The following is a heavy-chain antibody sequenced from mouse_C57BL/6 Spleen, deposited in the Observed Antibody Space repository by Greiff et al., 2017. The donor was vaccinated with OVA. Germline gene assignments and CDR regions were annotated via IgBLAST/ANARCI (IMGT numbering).Heavy chain of an antibody. CDR2: IDPSDSYT. V-gene: IGHV1-50*01. Sequence: VQLQQPGAELVKPGASVKLSCKASGYTFTSYWMQWVKQRPGQGLEWIGEIDPSDSYTNYNQKFKGKATLTVDTSSSTAYMQLSSLTSEDSAVYYCARSPDSSYYDYWGQGTTLTVSS. J-gene: IGHJ2*01. D-gene: IGHD1-1*01. CDR3: ARSPDSSYYDY. CDR1: GYTFTSYW.